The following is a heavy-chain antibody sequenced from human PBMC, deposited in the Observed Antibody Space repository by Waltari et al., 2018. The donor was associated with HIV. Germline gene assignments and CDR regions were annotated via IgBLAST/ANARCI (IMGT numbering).Heavy chain of an antibody. CDR1: GGTFASSA. CDR3: ARAPVGISGTILAGFDP. J-gene: IGHJ5*02. Sequence: VQLVQSGAEVKKRGSSVTVSCKVAGGTFASSAIPWVRQAPGRGREWMGGIVPIVGTAIYAQKFQGRVTIIADESTSTAYMELYSLRSEDTAVYYCARAPVGISGTILAGFDPWGQGTLVTVSS. V-gene: IGHV1-69*01. D-gene: IGHD1-7*01. CDR2: IVPIVGTA.